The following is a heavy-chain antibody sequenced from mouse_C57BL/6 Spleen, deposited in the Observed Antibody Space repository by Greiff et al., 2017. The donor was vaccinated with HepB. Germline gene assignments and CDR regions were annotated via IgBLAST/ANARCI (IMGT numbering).Heavy chain of an antibody. CDR2: IYPGDGDT. D-gene: IGHD1-1*01. J-gene: IGHJ4*01. Sequence: VQLQQSGPELVKPGASVKISCKASGYAFSSSWMNWVKQRPGKGLEWIGRIYPGDGDTNYNGKFKGKATLTADKSSSTAFMQLSRLTSEDSAVYCCARDNYGHAMDYWGQGTSVTVSS. CDR3: ARDNYGHAMDY. CDR1: GYAFSSSW. V-gene: IGHV1-82*01.